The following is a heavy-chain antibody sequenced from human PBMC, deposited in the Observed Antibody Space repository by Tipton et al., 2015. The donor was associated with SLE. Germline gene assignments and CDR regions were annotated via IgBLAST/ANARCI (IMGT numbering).Heavy chain of an antibody. Sequence: TLSLTCAVYGGSFSGYYWSWIRQPPGRGLEWIGEINHSGSTTYNPSLKSRVTISVDTSKNQFSLKLSSVTAADTAVYYCAREKPGFYSYYMDVWGKGPPVTVSS. CDR1: GGSFSGYY. CDR2: INHSGST. D-gene: IGHD5-12*01. CDR3: AREKPGFYSYYMDV. J-gene: IGHJ6*03. V-gene: IGHV4-34*01.